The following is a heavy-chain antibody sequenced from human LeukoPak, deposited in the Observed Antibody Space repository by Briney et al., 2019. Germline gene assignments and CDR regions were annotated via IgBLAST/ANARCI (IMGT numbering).Heavy chain of an antibody. Sequence: SETLSLTCTVSGGSVSSGNYYWSWIRQPPGKGLEWIGYIYYSGSTNYNPSLKSRVTISVDTSKNQFSLKLSSVTAADTAVYYCARLGRYGDPLDYWGQGTLVTVSS. J-gene: IGHJ4*02. CDR1: GGSVSSGNYY. V-gene: IGHV4-61*01. CDR2: IYYSGST. D-gene: IGHD4-17*01. CDR3: ARLGRYGDPLDY.